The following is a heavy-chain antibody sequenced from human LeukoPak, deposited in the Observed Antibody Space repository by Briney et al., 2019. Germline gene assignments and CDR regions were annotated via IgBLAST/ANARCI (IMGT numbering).Heavy chain of an antibody. CDR1: GFTFSSHA. D-gene: IGHD2-2*01. Sequence: PGGSLRLSCAASGFTFSSHAMTWFRQAPEKGLEWVASIYGGGDATFYADSVRCRFTISRDNSKNAPYLQLNSLSADDSAIYYCATDRTVVPLAYWYFDLWGRGTLVTVSS. V-gene: IGHV3-23*01. J-gene: IGHJ2*01. CDR3: ATDRTVVPLAYWYFDL. CDR2: IYGGGDAT.